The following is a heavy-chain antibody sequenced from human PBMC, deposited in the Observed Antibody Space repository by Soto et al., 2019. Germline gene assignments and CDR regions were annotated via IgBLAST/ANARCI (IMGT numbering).Heavy chain of an antibody. CDR3: ARGPGGCHPLSNKLFHP. D-gene: IGHD3-10*01. CDR2: IKQVGSEA. Sequence: GGSLRLSCAAAVFILSVYCMTTVRQAPGKRRERVASIKQVGSEAYYLDSVRGRVTFSGDDDKILLDLQMSRLRGEDTAAYYSARGPGGCHPLSNKLFHPWSQEALVTVST. CDR1: VFILSVYC. V-gene: IGHV3-7*01. J-gene: IGHJ5*01.